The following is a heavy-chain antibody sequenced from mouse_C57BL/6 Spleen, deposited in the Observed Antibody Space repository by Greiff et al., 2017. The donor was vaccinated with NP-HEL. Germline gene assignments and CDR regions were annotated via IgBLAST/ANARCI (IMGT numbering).Heavy chain of an antibody. CDR1: GYSFTDYN. D-gene: IGHD2-1*01. Sequence: VQLQQSGPELVKPGASVKISCKASGYSFTDYNMNWVKQSNGKSLEWIGVINPNYGTTSYNQKFKGKATLTVDQSSSTAYMQLNSLTSEDSAVYYCAPIYYGKGYYAMDYWGQGTSVTVSS. CDR2: INPNYGTT. CDR3: APIYYGKGYYAMDY. J-gene: IGHJ4*01. V-gene: IGHV1-39*01.